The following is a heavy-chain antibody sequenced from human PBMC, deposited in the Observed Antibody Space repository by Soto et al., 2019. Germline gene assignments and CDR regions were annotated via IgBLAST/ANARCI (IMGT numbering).Heavy chain of an antibody. CDR3: YYYDSSGYYSPPDDY. CDR1: GGTFSSYA. V-gene: IGHV1-69*13. J-gene: IGHJ4*02. CDR2: IIPIFGTA. Sequence: GALVKVACKASGGTFSSYASSWVRQAPGQGLEWMGGIIPIFGTANYAQKFQGRVTITADESTSTAYMELSSLRSEDTAVYYCYYYDSSGYYSPPDDYWGQGTLVTVSS. D-gene: IGHD3-22*01.